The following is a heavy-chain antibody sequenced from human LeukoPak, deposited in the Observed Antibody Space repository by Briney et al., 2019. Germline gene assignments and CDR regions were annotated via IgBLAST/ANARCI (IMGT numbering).Heavy chain of an antibody. D-gene: IGHD4-17*01. V-gene: IGHV3-9*01. Sequence: PGGSLRLSCAASGFTFDDYAMHWVRQAPGKGLEWVSGISWNSGSIGYADSVKGRFTISRDNAKNSLYLQMNSLRAEDTALYYCAKDRSTVTTYYFDYWGQGTLVTVSS. J-gene: IGHJ4*02. CDR3: AKDRSTVTTYYFDY. CDR2: ISWNSGSI. CDR1: GFTFDDYA.